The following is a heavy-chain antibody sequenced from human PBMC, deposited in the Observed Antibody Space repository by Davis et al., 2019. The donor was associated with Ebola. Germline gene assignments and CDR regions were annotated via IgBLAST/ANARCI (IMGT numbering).Heavy chain of an antibody. CDR1: GSTFSGYA. Sequence: GESLKISCAASGSTFSGYAMSWVRQVPGKGLEWVSGISGPGDATYYRDSVKGRFTISRDNPMNTLYLQMNGLRAEDSALYYCARPNSGILVGGLGVWGQGTTVSVSS. V-gene: IGHV3-23*01. CDR2: ISGPGDAT. CDR3: ARPNSGILVGGLGV. D-gene: IGHD3-10*01. J-gene: IGHJ6*02.